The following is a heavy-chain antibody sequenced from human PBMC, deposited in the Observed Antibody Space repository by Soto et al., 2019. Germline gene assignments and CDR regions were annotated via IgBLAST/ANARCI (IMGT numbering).Heavy chain of an antibody. Sequence: SETLSLTCTVSGGSISSSSYYWGWIRQPPGKGLEWIGSIYYSGSTYYNPSLKSRVTISVDTSKNQFSLKLSSVTAADTAVYYCARGGAFFGELSGLYYYYYMDVWGKGTTVTVSS. V-gene: IGHV4-39*01. CDR1: GGSISSSSYY. D-gene: IGHD3-16*02. CDR3: ARGGAFFGELSGLYYYYYMDV. J-gene: IGHJ6*03. CDR2: IYYSGST.